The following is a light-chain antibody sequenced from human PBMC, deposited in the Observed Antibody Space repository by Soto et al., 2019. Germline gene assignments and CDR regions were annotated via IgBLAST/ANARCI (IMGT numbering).Light chain of an antibody. CDR2: DNN. J-gene: IGLJ2*01. CDR3: GTWYSSLSAVV. V-gene: IGLV1-51*01. CDR1: SSNIGNNY. Sequence: QSVLTQPPSVSAAPGQTVTISCSGSSSNIGNNYVSWYQQLPGTAPKLLIYDNNKRPSGIPDRFSGSKSGPSATLGITGLQTGDEADYYCGTWYSSLSAVVFGGGTKLTVL.